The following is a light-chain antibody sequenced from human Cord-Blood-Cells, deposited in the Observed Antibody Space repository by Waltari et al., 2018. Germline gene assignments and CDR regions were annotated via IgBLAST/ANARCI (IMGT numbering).Light chain of an antibody. J-gene: IGLJ1*01. V-gene: IGLV2-23*01. CDR2: EGS. Sequence: QSALTQPASVSGSPAQSLTIPCTGTSSDVGGYNLVSWYQQHPGKAPKLMIYEGSKRPSGVSNRFSGSKSGNTASLTISGLQAEDEADYYCCSYAGSSTYVFGTGTKVTVL. CDR1: SSDVGGYNL. CDR3: CSYAGSSTYV.